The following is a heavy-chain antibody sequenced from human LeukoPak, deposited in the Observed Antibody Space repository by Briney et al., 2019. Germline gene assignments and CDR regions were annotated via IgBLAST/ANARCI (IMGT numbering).Heavy chain of an antibody. Sequence: ASVKVSCKASGGTFSSYAISGVRQAPGQGLEWMGWISAYNGNTNYAQKLQGRVTMTTDTSTSTAYKERRSLRSDDTAVYYCARDFSGFDYWGQGTLVTVSS. CDR3: ARDFSGFDY. J-gene: IGHJ4*02. D-gene: IGHD3-10*01. V-gene: IGHV1-18*01. CDR2: ISAYNGNT. CDR1: GGTFSSYA.